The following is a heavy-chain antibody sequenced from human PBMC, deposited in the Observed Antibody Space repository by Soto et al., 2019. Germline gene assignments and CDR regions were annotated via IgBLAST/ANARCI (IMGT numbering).Heavy chain of an antibody. CDR2: ISAYNGNT. V-gene: IGHV1-18*01. CDR1: GYTFTSYG. D-gene: IGHD3-22*01. J-gene: IGHJ4*02. CDR3: AREYYYDSSGRTAYDY. Sequence: GASVKVSCKASGYTFTSYGISWVRQAPGQGLEWMGWISAYNGNTNYAQKLQGRVTMTTDTSTSTAYMELRSLRSDDTAVYYCAREYYYDSSGRTAYDYWGRGTLVTVSS.